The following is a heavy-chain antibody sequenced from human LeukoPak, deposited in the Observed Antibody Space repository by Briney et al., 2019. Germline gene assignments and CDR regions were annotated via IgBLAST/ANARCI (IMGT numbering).Heavy chain of an antibody. CDR3: AREDTAMVSAFDP. D-gene: IGHD5-18*01. CDR2: INPNSGGT. Sequence: ASVKVSCKASGYTFTGYYMHWVRQAPGQGLEWMGWINPNSGGTNYAQKFQGRVTMTRDTSISTAYMELSRLRSDDTAVYYCAREDTAMVSAFDPWGQGTLVTVSS. J-gene: IGHJ5*02. CDR1: GYTFTGYY. V-gene: IGHV1-2*02.